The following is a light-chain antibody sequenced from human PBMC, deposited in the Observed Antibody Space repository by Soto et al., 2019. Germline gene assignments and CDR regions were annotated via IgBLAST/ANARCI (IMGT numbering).Light chain of an antibody. V-gene: IGKV1-6*01. CDR1: QAIRND. CDR2: AAS. CDR3: LQDYSYPLT. Sequence: AIQMTQSPSSLSASVGDRVTISCRASQAIRNDLGWYQQRPGKAPKLLIYAASGLQSGVPSRFSGSGSGTDFTLTIISLQPEDFATYYCLQDYSYPLTFGGGTRVEI. J-gene: IGKJ4*01.